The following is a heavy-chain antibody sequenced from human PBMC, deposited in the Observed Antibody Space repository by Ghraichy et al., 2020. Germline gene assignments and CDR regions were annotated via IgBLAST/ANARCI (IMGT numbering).Heavy chain of an antibody. D-gene: IGHD4-23*01. CDR1: GYSISSGYY. V-gene: IGHV4-38-2*02. J-gene: IGHJ6*02. CDR2: IYHSGST. CDR3: AREDYGGSSLFYYYGLDV. Sequence: SQTLSLTCTVSGYSISSGYYWSWVRQSPGKGLEWIGTIYHSGSTYSSPSLKSRVTISVDTSKNQFSLRLSSVTAADTAIYYCAREDYGGSSLFYYYGLDVWGQVTTVTVSS.